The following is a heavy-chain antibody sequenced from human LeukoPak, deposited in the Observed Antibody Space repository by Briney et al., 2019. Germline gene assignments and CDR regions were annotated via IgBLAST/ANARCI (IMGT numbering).Heavy chain of an antibody. CDR3: AREGRRRGGPGAFDI. D-gene: IGHD2-15*01. CDR2: IRSGSSDI. J-gene: IGHJ3*02. Sequence: GGSLRLSCVVSGFTFKTYSMNWVRQASGKGLEWVSSIRSGSSDIYYADSVKGRFTVSRDNAKNSLYLQMNSLRAEDTAVYYCAREGRRRGGPGAFDIWGQGTMVTVSS. CDR1: GFTFKTYS. V-gene: IGHV3-21*01.